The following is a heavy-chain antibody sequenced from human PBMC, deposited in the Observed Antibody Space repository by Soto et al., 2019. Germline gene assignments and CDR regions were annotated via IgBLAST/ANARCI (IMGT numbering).Heavy chain of an antibody. V-gene: IGHV5-51*01. CDR2: IYPGDSDT. Sequence: GESLKISCKGSGYSFTSYWIGWVRQMPGKGLEWMGIIYPGDSDTRYSPSFQGQVTISADKSISTAYLQWGSLKASDTAMYYCATASIHCSSTSCYDNWFDPWGQGTLVTVSS. D-gene: IGHD2-2*01. J-gene: IGHJ5*02. CDR1: GYSFTSYW. CDR3: ATASIHCSSTSCYDNWFDP.